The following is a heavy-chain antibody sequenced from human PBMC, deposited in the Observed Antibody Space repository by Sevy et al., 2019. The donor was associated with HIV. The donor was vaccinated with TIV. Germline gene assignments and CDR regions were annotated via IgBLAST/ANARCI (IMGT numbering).Heavy chain of an antibody. D-gene: IGHD3-22*01. CDR3: ASNYDSSGYRFDY. V-gene: IGHV3-21*01. Sequence: GGSLRLSCATSGFTFRNYSMNWVRQAPGKGLEWVSTISDRNNYIFNADSVKGRFTISRDNAMKSVFLQMNSLRADDTAVYYCASNYDSSGYRFDYWGQGILVTVSS. CDR1: GFTFRNYS. CDR2: ISDRNNYI. J-gene: IGHJ4*02.